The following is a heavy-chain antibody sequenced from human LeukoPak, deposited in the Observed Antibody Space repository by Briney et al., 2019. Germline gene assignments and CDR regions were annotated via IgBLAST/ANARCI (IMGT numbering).Heavy chain of an antibody. CDR1: GFTFDDYG. D-gene: IGHD2-15*01. CDR3: ARQGYCSGGSCYYFDY. CDR2: INWNGGST. V-gene: IGHV3-20*04. Sequence: PGGSLRLSCAASGFTFDDYGMSWVRQAPGKGLEWVSGINWNGGSTGYADSVKGRFTISRDNAKNSLYLQMNSLRAEDTALYYCARQGYCSGGSCYYFDYWGQGTLVTVSS. J-gene: IGHJ4*02.